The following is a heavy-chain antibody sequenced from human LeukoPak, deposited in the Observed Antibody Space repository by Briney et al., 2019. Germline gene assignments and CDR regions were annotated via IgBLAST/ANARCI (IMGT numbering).Heavy chain of an antibody. CDR2: ISGSGGST. D-gene: IGHD3-22*01. Sequence: GGSLRLSCAASGFTFSSYAMSWVRQAPGKGLEWVSAISGSGGSTYYADSVKGRFTISRDNSTNTLYLQMNSLRAEDTAVYYCAKDDSRVTMIVVVISYFDYWGQGTLVTVSS. CDR3: AKDDSRVTMIVVVISYFDY. J-gene: IGHJ4*02. CDR1: GFTFSSYA. V-gene: IGHV3-23*01.